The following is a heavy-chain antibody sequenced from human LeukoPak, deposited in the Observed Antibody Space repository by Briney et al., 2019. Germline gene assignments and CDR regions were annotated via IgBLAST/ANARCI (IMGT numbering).Heavy chain of an antibody. D-gene: IGHD2-2*01. V-gene: IGHV3-23*01. CDR1: GFTFTTYA. CDR2: ISNSGGST. Sequence: GGSLRLSCAASGFTFTTYAMNWVRQAPGKGLEWVSAISNSGGSTFYADSVQGRFTISRDNSKNTLYLKMNSLRAEDTAVYYCAKGDCSSTSCSGFYGMDVWGRGTTVTVSS. CDR3: AKGDCSSTSCSGFYGMDV. J-gene: IGHJ6*04.